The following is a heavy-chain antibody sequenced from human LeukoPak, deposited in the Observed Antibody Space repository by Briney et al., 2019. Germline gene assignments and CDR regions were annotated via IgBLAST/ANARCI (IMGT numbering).Heavy chain of an antibody. V-gene: IGHV3-23*01. CDR1: GFTFSSYA. J-gene: IGHJ4*02. CDR2: ISGSGGST. CDR3: AKDKGGYGFDY. Sequence: GESLRVSCAASGFTFSSYAMSWVRQAPGKGLEWVSAISGSGGSTYYADSVKGRFTISRDNSKNTLYLQMNSLRAEDTAVYYCAKDKGGYGFDYWGQGTLVTVSS. D-gene: IGHD6-25*01.